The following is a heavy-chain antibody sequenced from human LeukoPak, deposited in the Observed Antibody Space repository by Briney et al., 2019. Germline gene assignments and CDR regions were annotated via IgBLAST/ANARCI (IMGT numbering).Heavy chain of an antibody. CDR1: GFTFSNAW. CDR2: IKSKTDGGTT. J-gene: IGHJ3*02. CDR3: TTADSSGYYVDAFDI. V-gene: IGHV3-15*01. Sequence: GGSLRLSCAASGFTFSNAWMSWVRQAPGKGLEWVGRIKSKTDGGTTDYAAPVKGRFTISRDDSKNTLYLQTNSLKTEDTAVYYCTTADSSGYYVDAFDIWGRGTMVTVSS. D-gene: IGHD3-22*01.